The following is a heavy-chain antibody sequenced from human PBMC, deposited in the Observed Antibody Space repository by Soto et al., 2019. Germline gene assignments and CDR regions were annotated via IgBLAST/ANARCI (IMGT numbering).Heavy chain of an antibody. CDR3: AREIVVVVAATSGGAFDI. CDR2: IKQDGSEK. V-gene: IGHV3-7*01. CDR1: GFTLSSYL. J-gene: IGHJ3*02. Sequence: GGSLRLSCAASGFTLSSYLMSWVRQAPGKGLEWVANIKQDGSEKYYVDSVKGRFTISRDNAKNSLYLQMNSLRAEDTAVYYCAREIVVVVAATSGGAFDIWGQGTMVTVSS. D-gene: IGHD2-15*01.